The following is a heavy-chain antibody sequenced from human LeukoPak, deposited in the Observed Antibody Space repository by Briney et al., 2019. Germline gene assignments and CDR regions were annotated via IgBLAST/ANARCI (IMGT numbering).Heavy chain of an antibody. CDR3: ARDRLLYYYGSGSYPDAFDI. J-gene: IGHJ3*02. CDR2: INHSGST. D-gene: IGHD3-10*01. CDR1: GGSFSGYY. V-gene: IGHV4-34*01. Sequence: SETLSLTCAAYGGSFSGYYWSWIRQPPGKGLEWIGEINHSGSTNYNPSLKSRVTISVDTSKNQFSLKLSSVTAADTAVYYCARDRLLYYYGSGSYPDAFDIWGQGTMVTISS.